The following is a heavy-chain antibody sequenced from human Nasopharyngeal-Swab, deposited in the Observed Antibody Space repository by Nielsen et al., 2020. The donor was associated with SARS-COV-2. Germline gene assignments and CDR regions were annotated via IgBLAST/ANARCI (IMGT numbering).Heavy chain of an antibody. Sequence: GESLKISCAASGFTFSSYAMHWVRRAPGKGLEWVAVISYDGSNKYYADSVKGRFTISRDNSKNTLYLQMNSLRAEDTAVYYCARELQWFGELFHFGYWGQGTLVTVSS. J-gene: IGHJ4*02. CDR1: GFTFSSYA. D-gene: IGHD3-10*01. V-gene: IGHV3-30*04. CDR3: ARELQWFGELFHFGY. CDR2: ISYDGSNK.